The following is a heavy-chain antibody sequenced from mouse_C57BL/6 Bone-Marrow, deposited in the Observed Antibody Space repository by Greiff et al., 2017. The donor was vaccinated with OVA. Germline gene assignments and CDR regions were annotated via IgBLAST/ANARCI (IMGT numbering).Heavy chain of an antibody. CDR2: INPYNGGT. V-gene: IGHV1-19*01. Sequence: EVMLVESGPVLVKPGASVKMSCKASGYTFTDYYMNWVKQSHGKSLEWIGVINPYNGGTSYNQKFKGKATLTVDKSSSTAYMELNSLTSEDSAVYYCGDGYLDYWGQGTTLTVSS. CDR3: GDGYLDY. CDR1: GYTFTDYY. D-gene: IGHD2-3*01. J-gene: IGHJ2*01.